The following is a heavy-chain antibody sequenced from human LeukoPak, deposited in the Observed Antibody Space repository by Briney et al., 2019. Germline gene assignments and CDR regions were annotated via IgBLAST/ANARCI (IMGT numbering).Heavy chain of an antibody. CDR1: GGTISRYY. D-gene: IGHD3-10*01. J-gene: IGHJ5*02. CDR2: IYTSGST. CDR3: ARSFYGSGYNWFDP. Sequence: SETLSLTCTVSGGTISRYYWSWIRQPAGKGLEWIGRIYTSGSTNYNPSLKSRVTMSVDTSKNQFSLKLSSVTAADTAVYYCARSFYGSGYNWFDPWGQGTLVTVSS. V-gene: IGHV4-4*07.